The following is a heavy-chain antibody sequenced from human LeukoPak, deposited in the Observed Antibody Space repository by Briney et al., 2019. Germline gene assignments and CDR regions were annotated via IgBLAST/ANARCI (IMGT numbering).Heavy chain of an antibody. Sequence: ASVKVPCKASGYTFNAYYLHWVRQAPGQGLEWMGWINPKNGGTNYAQNFQGRVIMTSDTSITTAYMELSRLRSEDTAVYYCARGYSSSWPFDYWGQGTLVTVSS. V-gene: IGHV1-2*02. CDR3: ARGYSSSWPFDY. D-gene: IGHD6-13*01. J-gene: IGHJ4*02. CDR2: INPKNGGT. CDR1: GYTFNAYY.